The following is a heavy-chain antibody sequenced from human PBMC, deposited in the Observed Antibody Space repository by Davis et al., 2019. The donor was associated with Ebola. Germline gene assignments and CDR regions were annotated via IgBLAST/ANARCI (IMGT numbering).Heavy chain of an antibody. Sequence: GESLKIPCKGSGYSFTSYWIGWVRQMPGKGLEWMGIIYPGDSDTRYSPSFQGHVTISADKSISTAYLQWSSLKASDTAMYYCARSKELRSYYYYYGMDVWGQGTTVTVSS. CDR2: IYPGDSDT. CDR3: ARSKELRSYYYYYGMDV. CDR1: GYSFTSYW. V-gene: IGHV5-51*01. J-gene: IGHJ6*02. D-gene: IGHD1-26*01.